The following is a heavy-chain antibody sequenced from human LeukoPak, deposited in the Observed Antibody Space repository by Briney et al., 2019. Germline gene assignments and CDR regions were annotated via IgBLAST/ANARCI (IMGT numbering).Heavy chain of an antibody. V-gene: IGHV3-66*04. CDR1: GFTFSSYS. Sequence: EAGGSLRLSCAASGFTFSSYSMNWVRQAPGKGLEWVSVIYRGGSTYYADSVRSGVIISRDNSRNTLYLQINSLRAEDTAVYYCATQFTYDLLTGYTYYYGMDVWGHGTTVTVS. CDR2: IYRGGST. J-gene: IGHJ6*02. CDR3: ATQFTYDLLTGYTYYYGMDV. D-gene: IGHD3-9*01.